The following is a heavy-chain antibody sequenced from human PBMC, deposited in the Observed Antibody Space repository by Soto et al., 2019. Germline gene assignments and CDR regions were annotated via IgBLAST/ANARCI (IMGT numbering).Heavy chain of an antibody. V-gene: IGHV4-39*02. Sequence: QLQLQESGPGLVKPSETLSLTCTVSGGSISSSYYYWGWIRQPPGKGLEWIGSIYYSGSTYYNPSLKSRVXXSXDXXKNHFSLKLSSVTAADTAVYYCARRGSSYGCMADYWCQGTLVTVSS. CDR3: ARRGSSYGCMADY. CDR1: GGSISSSYYY. D-gene: IGHD5-18*01. J-gene: IGHJ4*02. CDR2: IYYSGST.